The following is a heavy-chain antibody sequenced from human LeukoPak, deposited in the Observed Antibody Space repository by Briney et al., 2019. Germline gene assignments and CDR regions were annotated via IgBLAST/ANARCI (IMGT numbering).Heavy chain of an antibody. CDR2: INPNSGGT. CDR1: GYTFTGYY. CDR3: VRDLSGAVALNWLDP. J-gene: IGHJ5*02. D-gene: IGHD6-19*01. Sequence: ASVKVSCKASGYTFTGYYMHWVRQAPGQGLEWMGWINPNSGGTNYAQKFQGRVTMTRDTSISTAYMELSRLRSDDTAVYYCVRDLSGAVALNWLDPWGQGTLVTVSS. V-gene: IGHV1-2*02.